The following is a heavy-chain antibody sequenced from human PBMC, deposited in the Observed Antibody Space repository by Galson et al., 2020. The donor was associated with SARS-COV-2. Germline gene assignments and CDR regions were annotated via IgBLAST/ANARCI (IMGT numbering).Heavy chain of an antibody. D-gene: IGHD3-22*01. J-gene: IGHJ6*02. CDR1: GDSISSGDYY. V-gene: IGHV4-31*03. CDR3: ARDKSAGHLDRSGNPIGSYGMDV. Sequence: ASETLSLTCTVSGDSISSGDYYWSWIRQHPGKGLEWIGSIYHSGSTYYNPSLKSRLSMSVDTSNNQFSLELNSVTAADTAVYHCARDKSAGHLDRSGNPIGSYGMDVWGQGTTVTVSS. CDR2: IYHSGST.